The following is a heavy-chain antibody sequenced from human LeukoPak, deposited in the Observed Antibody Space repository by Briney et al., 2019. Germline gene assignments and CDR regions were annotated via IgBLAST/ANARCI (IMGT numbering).Heavy chain of an antibody. CDR1: GYTFTSYD. D-gene: IGHD1-14*01. J-gene: IGHJ6*03. V-gene: IGHV1-8*03. CDR3: ARGRTDENYHYYYYMDV. CDR2: MNPNSGNT. Sequence: ASVKVSCKASGYTFTSYDINWVRQATGHALEWMGWMNPNSGNTGYAQKFQGRVTLTRDTSISTAYMELSSLRSEDTAVYYCARGRTDENYHYYYYMDVWGRGTTVTVSS.